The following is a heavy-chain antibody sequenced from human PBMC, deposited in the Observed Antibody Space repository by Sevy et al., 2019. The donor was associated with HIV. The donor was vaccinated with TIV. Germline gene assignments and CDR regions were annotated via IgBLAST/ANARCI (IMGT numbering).Heavy chain of an antibody. D-gene: IGHD6-19*01. Sequence: GSLRLSCAISGFTVNDKYIIWVRQAPGKGLEWVSVIFSSGSTYYADSAKGRFTISRDNSKNTVYLQVNSVRAEDTAVYYCVSLFLSYRSGWSYFDYWGQGTLVTVSS. CDR3: VSLFLSYRSGWSYFDY. V-gene: IGHV3-66*02. J-gene: IGHJ4*02. CDR2: IFSSGST. CDR1: GFTVNDKY.